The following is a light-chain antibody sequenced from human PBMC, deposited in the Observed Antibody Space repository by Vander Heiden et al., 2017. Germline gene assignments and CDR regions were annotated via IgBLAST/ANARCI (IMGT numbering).Light chain of an antibody. CDR1: QDTSNY. CDR3: QQSDSLPLT. CDR2: DAS. V-gene: IGKV1-33*01. J-gene: IGKJ4*01. Sequence: DIQMTQSPSSLSASVRDRVTITCQASQDTSNYLNWYQQKPGKAPKLLIYDASNLETGVPSRFSGSGSGTDFTFTISSLQPEDIATYYCQQSDSLPLTFGGGTKVEIK.